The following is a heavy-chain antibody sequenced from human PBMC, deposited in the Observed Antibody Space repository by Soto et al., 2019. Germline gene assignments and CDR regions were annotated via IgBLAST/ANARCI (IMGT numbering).Heavy chain of an antibody. CDR2: IFSSGST. V-gene: IGHV4-4*07. J-gene: IGHJ6*02. CDR1: GGSITDYS. CDR3: ARDIPPDGMDV. Sequence: QVQLQESGPGLVKPSETLSLTCTVSGGSITDYSWVWIRQPAGKGLEWIGRIFSSGSTNYNPSLKGRITMSLDTSKNQFSLKLNSATATDTAVYFCARDIPPDGMDVWGQGTTVTVSS. D-gene: IGHD2-21*01.